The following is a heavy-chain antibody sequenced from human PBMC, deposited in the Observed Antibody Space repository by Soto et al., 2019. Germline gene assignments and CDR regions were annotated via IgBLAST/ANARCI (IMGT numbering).Heavy chain of an antibody. V-gene: IGHV4-34*01. J-gene: IGHJ4*02. CDR1: GGSFSAYY. CDR2: INHSGST. D-gene: IGHD2-8*02. CDR3: ARGQSSLLLDC. Sequence: QVQLQQWGAGLLKPSETLSLTCAVYGGSFSAYYWSWIRQPPGKGLEWIGEINHSGSTNYNPSLKSRVPISVDTSKNQFSLKLSSVTAADTAVYYCARGQSSLLLDCWGQGILVTVSS.